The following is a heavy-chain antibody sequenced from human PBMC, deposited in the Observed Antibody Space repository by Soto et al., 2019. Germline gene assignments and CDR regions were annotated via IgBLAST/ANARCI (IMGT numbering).Heavy chain of an antibody. Sequence: EAQLLESGGGLVRPGESLRLYCEASGFTFTNYGMSWVRQAPGKGLEWVATVSIGGNNIYYADSVKGRFTISRDNSRHTLDLKMNNLRAEDTSTYYCANDCCWESFVDFWGRGTLVTVSS. D-gene: IGHD1-26*01. CDR2: VSIGGNNI. J-gene: IGHJ1*01. CDR1: GFTFTNYG. V-gene: IGHV3-23*01. CDR3: ANDCCWESFVDF.